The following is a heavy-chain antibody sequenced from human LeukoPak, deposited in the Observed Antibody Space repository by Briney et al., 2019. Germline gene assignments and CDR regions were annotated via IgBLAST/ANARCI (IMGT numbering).Heavy chain of an antibody. CDR3: ARAPRKYYDFWSGYSYFDY. V-gene: IGHV1-18*01. J-gene: IGHJ4*02. Sequence: ASVKVSCKASGYTFTSYGISWVRQAPGQGLEWMGWISASNGNTNYAQKLQGRVTMTTDTSTSTAYMELRSLRSDDTAVYYCARAPRKYYDFWSGYSYFDYWGQGTLVTVSS. D-gene: IGHD3-3*01. CDR2: ISASNGNT. CDR1: GYTFTSYG.